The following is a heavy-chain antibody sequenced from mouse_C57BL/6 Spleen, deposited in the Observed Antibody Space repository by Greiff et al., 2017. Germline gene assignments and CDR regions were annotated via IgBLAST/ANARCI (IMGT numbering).Heavy chain of an antibody. J-gene: IGHJ3*01. V-gene: IGHV1-52*01. CDR3: ARVQGRDGDYVAY. Sequence: QVQLQQPGAELVRPGSSVKLSCKASSYTFTSYWMHWVKQRPIQGLEWIGNIDPSDSETHYNQKFKDKATLTVDKSSSTAYMQLSSLTSEDSAVYYCARVQGRDGDYVAYWGQGTLVTVSA. D-gene: IGHD2-4*01. CDR1: SYTFTSYW. CDR2: IDPSDSET.